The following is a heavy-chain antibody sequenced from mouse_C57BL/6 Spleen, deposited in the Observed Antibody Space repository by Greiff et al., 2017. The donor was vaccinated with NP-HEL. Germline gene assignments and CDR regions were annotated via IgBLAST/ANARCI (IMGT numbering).Heavy chain of an antibody. D-gene: IGHD3-1*01. J-gene: IGHJ1*03. Sequence: EVKVVESGGGLVQPGGSLKLSCAASGFTFSDYYMYWVRQTPEKRLEWVAYISTGGGSTYYTDTVKGRFTFSRDNAKNTVYMQMSRLKSEDTDMYYSAQRGYAYWYFDVWGTGTTVTASS. CDR3: AQRGYAYWYFDV. CDR2: ISTGGGST. V-gene: IGHV5-12*01. CDR1: GFTFSDYY.